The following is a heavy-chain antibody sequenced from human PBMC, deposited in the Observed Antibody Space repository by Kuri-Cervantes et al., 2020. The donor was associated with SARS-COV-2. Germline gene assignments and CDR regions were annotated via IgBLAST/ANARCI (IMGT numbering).Heavy chain of an antibody. D-gene: IGHD6-19*01. CDR3: TTEDSSGWYNWFDP. V-gene: IGHV3-48*01. CDR1: TFTFSSCT. CDR2: ISSSTSTK. J-gene: IGHJ5*02. Sequence: GGSLRLSCAASTFTFSSCTMSRVRQAPGKGLEWVSYISSSTSTKYYAGSVKGRFTICRDNARNSLYLQMNSLRAEDTAVYYCTTEDSSGWYNWFDPWGQGTLVTVSS.